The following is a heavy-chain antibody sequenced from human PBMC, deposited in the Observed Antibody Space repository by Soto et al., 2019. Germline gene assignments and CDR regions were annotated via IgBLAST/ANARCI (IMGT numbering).Heavy chain of an antibody. CDR3: ARPGGSGWFYFDS. CDR1: GESISGTIYY. Sequence: PSETLSLTCIVSGESISGTIYYWGWIRQPPGKGLEWIGSIYCSGSTYYNPSLKSRVTISVDTSKNHFSLKLTSVTAADTAVYYCARPGGSGWFYFDSWGKGSQDPVSS. V-gene: IGHV4-39*02. J-gene: IGHJ4*02. CDR2: IYCSGST. D-gene: IGHD6-13*01.